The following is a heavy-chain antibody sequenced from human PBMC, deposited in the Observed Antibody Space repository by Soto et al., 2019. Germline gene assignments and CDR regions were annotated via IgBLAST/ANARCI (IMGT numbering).Heavy chain of an antibody. Sequence: PSETLSLTCTVSGGSISSYYWSWIRQPPGKGLEWIGYIYYSGSTNYNPSLKSRVTISVDTSKNQFSLRLSSVTAADTAVYYCARRYGDCFDYWGKGTLVTVS. V-gene: IGHV4-59*08. CDR2: IYYSGST. J-gene: IGHJ4*02. CDR3: ARRYGDCFDY. CDR1: GGSISSYY. D-gene: IGHD4-17*01.